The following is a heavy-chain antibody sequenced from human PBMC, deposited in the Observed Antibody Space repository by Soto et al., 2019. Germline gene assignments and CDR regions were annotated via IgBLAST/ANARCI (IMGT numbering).Heavy chain of an antibody. CDR1: GFTFSSYA. J-gene: IGHJ4*02. Sequence: EVQLLESGGGLVQPGGSLRLSCAASGFTFSSYAMSWVRQAPGKVLEWVSAISGSGGSTYYADSVKGRFTISRDNSRNTLYQQMNSLRAADTAVYDCAKDRSCYDRSFDYWGQGTLVTVSS. CDR2: ISGSGGST. CDR3: AKDRSCYDRSFDY. V-gene: IGHV3-23*01. D-gene: IGHD5-12*01.